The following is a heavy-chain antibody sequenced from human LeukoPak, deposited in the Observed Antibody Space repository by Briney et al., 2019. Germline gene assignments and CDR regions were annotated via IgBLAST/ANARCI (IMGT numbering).Heavy chain of an antibody. Sequence: ASVKVSCKASGGTFSSYAISWVRQAPGQGLEWMGGIIPIFGTANYAQKFQGRVTITADESTSTAYMELSRLRSDDTAVYYCAREGLVPAAIVDIVATISGRNAFDIWGQGTMVTVSS. CDR2: IIPIFGTA. CDR1: GGTFSSYA. D-gene: IGHD5-12*01. CDR3: AREGLVPAAIVDIVATISGRNAFDI. J-gene: IGHJ3*02. V-gene: IGHV1-69*13.